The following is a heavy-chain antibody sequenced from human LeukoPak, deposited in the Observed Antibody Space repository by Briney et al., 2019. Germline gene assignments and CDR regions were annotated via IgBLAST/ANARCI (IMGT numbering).Heavy chain of an antibody. V-gene: IGHV1-2*02. CDR1: GYTFTSYG. D-gene: IGHD3-3*01. CDR3: ARGRDWGEFLAWFHP. Sequence: GASVKVSCTASGYTFTSYGISWVRQAPGQGLEWMGWINPNSGGTNYAQKFQGRVTMTRDTSISTVYMELNRLTSDDTAMYYCARGRDWGEFLAWFHPWGQGTLVTVSS. CDR2: INPNSGGT. J-gene: IGHJ5*02.